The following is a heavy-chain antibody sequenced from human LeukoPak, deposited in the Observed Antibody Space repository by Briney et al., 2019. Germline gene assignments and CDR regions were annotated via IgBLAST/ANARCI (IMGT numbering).Heavy chain of an antibody. J-gene: IGHJ4*02. CDR3: AIGWYYFDC. CDR1: GASLRTYY. D-gene: IGHD6-19*01. Sequence: SETLSLTCTVSGASLRTYYWSWIRQPPGKGLEWIGYIYYNGNTNYSPSLKSRVTMSVDTSKNQFSLRLSSVTAADTAVYYCAIGWYYFDCWGQGALVTVSS. V-gene: IGHV4-59*01. CDR2: IYYNGNT.